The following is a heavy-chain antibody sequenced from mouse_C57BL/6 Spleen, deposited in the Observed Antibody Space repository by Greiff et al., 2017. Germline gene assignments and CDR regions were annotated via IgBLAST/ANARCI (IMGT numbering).Heavy chain of an antibody. CDR2: INPNNGGT. J-gene: IGHJ3*01. CDR1: GYTFTDYN. V-gene: IGHV1-22*01. Sequence: VQLQQSGPELVKPGASVKMSCKASGYTFTDYNMHWVKQSHGKSLEWIGYINPNNGGTSYNQKFKGKATLTVNKSSSTAYMELRSLTSEDSAVYYCARNYYSNPWFAYWGQGTLVTVSA. D-gene: IGHD2-5*01. CDR3: ARNYYSNPWFAY.